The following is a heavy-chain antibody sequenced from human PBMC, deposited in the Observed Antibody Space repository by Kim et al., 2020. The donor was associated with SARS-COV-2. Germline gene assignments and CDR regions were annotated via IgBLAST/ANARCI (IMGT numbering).Heavy chain of an antibody. CDR1: GFTFSSYG. CDR3: ARRRAQFHDWYFDL. V-gene: IGHV3-33*01. Sequence: GGSLRLSCAASGFTFSSYGMHWVRQAPGKGLEWVAVIWYDGSNKYYADSVKGRFTISRDNSKNTLYLQMNSLRAEDTAVYYCARRRAQFHDWYFDLWGRGTLVTVSS. J-gene: IGHJ2*01. CDR2: IWYDGSNK.